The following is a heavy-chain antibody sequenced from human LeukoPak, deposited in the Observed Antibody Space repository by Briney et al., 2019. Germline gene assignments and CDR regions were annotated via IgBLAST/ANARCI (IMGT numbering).Heavy chain of an antibody. V-gene: IGHV4-39*01. J-gene: IGHJ4*02. D-gene: IGHD5-12*01. Sequence: SETLSLTCTVSGGSISSSSYYWGWIRQPPGKGLEWIGSIYYSGSTYYNPSLKSRVTISVDTSKNQFSLKLSSVTAADTAVYYCARHPVVASWYYFDYWGQGTLVTVSS. CDR2: IYYSGST. CDR3: ARHPVVASWYYFDY. CDR1: GGSISSSSYY.